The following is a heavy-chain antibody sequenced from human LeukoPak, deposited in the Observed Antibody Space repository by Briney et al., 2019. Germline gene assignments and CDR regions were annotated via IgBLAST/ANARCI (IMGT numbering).Heavy chain of an antibody. Sequence: ASVKVSCKASGYTFTSYGISWVRQAPGQGLEWMGWISAYNGNTNYAQKLQGRVTMTTDTSTSTAYMELRSLRSDDTAVYYCARDRPYYDYVWGSYRSTDYWGQGTLVTVSS. V-gene: IGHV1-18*01. CDR3: ARDRPYYDYVWGSYRSTDY. CDR1: GYTFTSYG. J-gene: IGHJ4*02. CDR2: ISAYNGNT. D-gene: IGHD3-16*02.